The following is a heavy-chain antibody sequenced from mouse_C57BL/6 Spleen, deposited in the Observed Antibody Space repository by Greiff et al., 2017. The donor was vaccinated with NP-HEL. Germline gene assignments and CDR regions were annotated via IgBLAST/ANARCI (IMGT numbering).Heavy chain of an antibody. Sequence: LQESGPELVKPGASVKISCKASGYAFSSSWMNWVKQRPGKGLEWIGRIYPGDGDTNYNGKFKGKATLTADKSSSTAYMQLSSLTSEDSAVYFYARGMTTVVATPYYCDYWGQGTTLTVSS. J-gene: IGHJ2*01. CDR2: IYPGDGDT. CDR3: ARGMTTVVATPYYCDY. D-gene: IGHD1-1*01. V-gene: IGHV1-82*01. CDR1: GYAFSSSW.